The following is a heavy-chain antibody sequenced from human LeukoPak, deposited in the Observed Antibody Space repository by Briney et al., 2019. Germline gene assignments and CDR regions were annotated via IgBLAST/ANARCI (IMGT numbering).Heavy chain of an antibody. CDR2: ISESSDTI. Sequence: GGSLRLSCAASGFTFNTYSMNWVRQAPGKGLEWISYISESSDTIYYADSVKGRFTISRDNAKNSLYLQMNSLRAEDTALYYCARRFDYWGQGTLVTVSS. CDR3: ARRFDY. J-gene: IGHJ4*02. CDR1: GFTFNTYS. V-gene: IGHV3-48*01.